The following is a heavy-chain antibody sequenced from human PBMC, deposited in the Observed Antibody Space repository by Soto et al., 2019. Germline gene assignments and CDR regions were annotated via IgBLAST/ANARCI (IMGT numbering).Heavy chain of an antibody. D-gene: IGHD2-2*02. V-gene: IGHV3-21*01. J-gene: IGHJ4*02. Sequence: EVQLVESGGGPVKPGGSLRLSCAASGFAFSNFNMNWVRQAPGKGLEWVSSINSLGTYISYADSVKGRFTISRDNAKNSLFLQMNSLRAEDTAVYYCARAYDVIGVTLAIRVGYFDYWGRGTLVTVSS. CDR2: INSLGTYI. CDR3: ARAYDVIGVTLAIRVGYFDY. CDR1: GFAFSNFN.